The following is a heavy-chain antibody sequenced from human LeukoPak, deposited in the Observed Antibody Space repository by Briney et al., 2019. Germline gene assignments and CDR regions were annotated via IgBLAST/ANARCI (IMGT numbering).Heavy chain of an antibody. D-gene: IGHD3-22*01. CDR2: INPNSGGT. Sequence: ASVKVSCKASGYTFTGYYMHWVRQAPGQGLEWMGRINPNSGGTNYAQKFQGRVTMTRDTSISTAYMELSRLRSDDTAVYYCARDLQYYYDSSGYSPWGQGTLVTVSS. CDR3: ARDLQYYYDSSGYSP. V-gene: IGHV1-2*06. CDR1: GYTFTGYY. J-gene: IGHJ5*02.